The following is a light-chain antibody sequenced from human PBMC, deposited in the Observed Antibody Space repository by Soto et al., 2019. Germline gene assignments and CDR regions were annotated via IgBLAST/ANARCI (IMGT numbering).Light chain of an antibody. J-gene: IGLJ1*01. Sequence: QSALTQPPSASGSPGQSVTIPCTGTSSDVGPYNYVSWYQPHPGKAPKLVINEVSKRPSEVPDRFCGSKSGNTASMTVSGLQGVDAADYYCSSHAGRIDVFGTGTKLTVL. CDR3: SSHAGRIDV. V-gene: IGLV2-8*01. CDR2: EVS. CDR1: SSDVGPYNY.